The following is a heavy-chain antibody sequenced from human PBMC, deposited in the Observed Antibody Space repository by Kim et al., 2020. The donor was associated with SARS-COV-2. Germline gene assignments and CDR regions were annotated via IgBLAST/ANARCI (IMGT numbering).Heavy chain of an antibody. CDR2: VTASGRNT. Sequence: GGSLRLSCAASGFTFSGYAMHWVRQAPGKGLEWVSGVTASGRNTYYADSVKGRFTISRDNSKNTLYLQMNSLRVEDTAVYYCARVRARWGPEYWGQGSLV. CDR3: ARVRARWGPEY. J-gene: IGHJ4*02. CDR1: GFTFSGYA. V-gene: IGHV3-23*01. D-gene: IGHD1-26*01.